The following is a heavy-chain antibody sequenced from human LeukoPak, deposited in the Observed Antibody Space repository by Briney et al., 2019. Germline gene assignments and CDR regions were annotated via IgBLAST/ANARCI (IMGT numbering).Heavy chain of an antibody. CDR1: GFTFSSYG. V-gene: IGHV3-30*18. D-gene: IGHD3-22*01. Sequence: GGSLRLSCAASGFTFSSYGMHWVRQAPGKGLEWVAVISYEGSNKYYADSVKGRFTISRDNSKDTLYLQMNSLRAEDTAVYYCAKTLGRGYDSSGPPFYYYGMDVWGQGTTVTVSS. CDR3: AKTLGRGYDSSGPPFYYYGMDV. J-gene: IGHJ6*02. CDR2: ISYEGSNK.